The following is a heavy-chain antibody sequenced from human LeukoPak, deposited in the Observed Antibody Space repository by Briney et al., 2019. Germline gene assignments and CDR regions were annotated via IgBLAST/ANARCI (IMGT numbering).Heavy chain of an antibody. CDR2: INHSGNT. CDR1: GGSFSGYF. J-gene: IGHJ4*02. V-gene: IGHV4-34*01. Sequence: SETLSLTCAVHGGSFSGYFWIWIRQPPGRGLEWIGEINHSGNTDYNPSLKSRVTISLDTSKAQFSLKVTSVTAADTAVYYCARDSRDVYLGFDYWGQGSLVTVSS. D-gene: IGHD5-24*01. CDR3: ARDSRDVYLGFDY.